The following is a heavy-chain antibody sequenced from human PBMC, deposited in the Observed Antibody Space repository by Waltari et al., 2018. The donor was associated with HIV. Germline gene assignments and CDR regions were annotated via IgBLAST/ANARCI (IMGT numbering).Heavy chain of an antibody. V-gene: IGHV1-2*02. CDR1: GYTFTAYY. CDR2: INPKNGGT. CDR3: ASSSDGGRN. Sequence: QVQLVQSGAEVKKPGASVKVSCKASGYTFTAYYIHWVRQAPGQGLEWMGWINPKNGGTKYAQKFQGRVTMTRDTPISTAYMEMSSLIADDAAVYYCASSSDGGRNWGQGTLVTVSS. J-gene: IGHJ1*01.